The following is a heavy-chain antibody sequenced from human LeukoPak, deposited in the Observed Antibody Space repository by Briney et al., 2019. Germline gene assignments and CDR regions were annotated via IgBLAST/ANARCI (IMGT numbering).Heavy chain of an antibody. J-gene: IGHJ4*02. CDR2: IYPGDSDT. CDR1: GYSFTNYW. V-gene: IGHV5-51*01. D-gene: IGHD3-22*01. Sequence: GESLKISCKGSGYSFTNYWIAWVRQIPGKGLEWMGIIYPGDSDTRYSPSFQGQVTISADKSIITAYLQWSSLKASDTAMYYCARQNVYYDISATIPFDSWGQGTLVTVSS. CDR3: ARQNVYYDISATIPFDS.